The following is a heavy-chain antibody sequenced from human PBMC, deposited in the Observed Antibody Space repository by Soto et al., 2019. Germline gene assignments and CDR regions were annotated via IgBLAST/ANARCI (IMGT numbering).Heavy chain of an antibody. CDR1: GGTFSSYA. J-gene: IGHJ6*03. D-gene: IGHD6-19*01. CDR3: ARNPRAVAAMHMDV. V-gene: IGHV1-69*04. Sequence: GASVKVSCKASGGTFSSYAFNWVRQAPGQGLEWMGRIIPILGIGDYAQRFQGRVTITADKSTSTVYMELSSLRSEDTAVYYCARNPRAVAAMHMDVWGKGTMVTVSS. CDR2: IIPILGIG.